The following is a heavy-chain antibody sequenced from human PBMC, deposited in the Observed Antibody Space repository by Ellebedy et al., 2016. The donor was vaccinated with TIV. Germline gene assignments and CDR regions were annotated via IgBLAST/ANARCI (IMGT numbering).Heavy chain of an antibody. CDR2: IYSGGST. J-gene: IGHJ4*02. V-gene: IGHV3-53*04. CDR3: ARERFCGSGSYYCGVIDY. Sequence: GGSLRLXCAASGFTVSSNYMSWVRQAPGKGLEWVSVIYSGGSTYYADSVKGRFTISRHNSKNTLYLQMNSLRAEDTAVYYCARERFCGSGSYYCGVIDYWGQGTLVTVSS. D-gene: IGHD3-10*01. CDR1: GFTVSSNY.